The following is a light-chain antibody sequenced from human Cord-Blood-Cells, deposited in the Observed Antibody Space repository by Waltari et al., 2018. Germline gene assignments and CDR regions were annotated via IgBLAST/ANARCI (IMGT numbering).Light chain of an antibody. V-gene: IGKV3-20*01. CDR3: QQYGSSPT. CDR2: GAS. J-gene: IGKJ1*01. Sequence: EIVLTHSPGTLSLSPGERATLSCRASQSVSSSYLAWYQQKPGQAPRPLIYGASSRATGIPDRFSGSGSGTDFTLTISRLEPEDFAVYYCQQYGSSPTFGQGTKVEIK. CDR1: QSVSSSY.